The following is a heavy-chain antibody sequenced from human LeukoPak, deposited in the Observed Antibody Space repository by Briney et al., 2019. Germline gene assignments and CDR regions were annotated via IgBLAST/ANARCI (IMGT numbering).Heavy chain of an antibody. CDR1: GFAFSTYW. CDR3: ARDAMSMGGAFDI. D-gene: IGHD4/OR15-4a*01. J-gene: IGHJ3*02. Sequence: GGSLRLSCAASGFAFSTYWMTWVRQTPGKGLEWVANIKQDGSEKYYVDSVKGRFTISRDNAKNSLYLEMSSLRVEDTAVYYCARDAMSMGGAFDIWGRGTMVTVPS. CDR2: IKQDGSEK. V-gene: IGHV3-7*01.